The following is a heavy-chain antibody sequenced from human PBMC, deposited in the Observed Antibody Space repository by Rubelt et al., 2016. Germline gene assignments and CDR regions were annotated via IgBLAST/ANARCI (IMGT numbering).Heavy chain of an antibody. CDR2: TYYSGST. CDR1: GGSISSYY. D-gene: IGHD6-13*01. J-gene: IGHJ4*02. Sequence: QVQLQESGPGLVKPSETLSLTCTVSGGSISSYYWRWIRQPPRKGLEWIGYTYYSGSTNYNPSLKSRVTISVATSKNQFSLKLSSVTAADTAVYYCARDGGYSSSPFDYWGQGTLVTVSS. CDR3: ARDGGYSSSPFDY. V-gene: IGHV4-59*01.